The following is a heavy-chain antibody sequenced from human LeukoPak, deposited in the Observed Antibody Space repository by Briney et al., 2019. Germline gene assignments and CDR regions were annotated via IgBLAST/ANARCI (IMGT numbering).Heavy chain of an antibody. V-gene: IGHV1-69*01. J-gene: IGHJ5*02. CDR3: ARVQYQLLYSGWFVP. D-gene: IGHD2-2*02. Sequence: VASVKVSCKACGLTFSNYAISWVRQAPGQGIEWMEGIIPIFGTANYAQKVQGRVTITPDQSTSTPHMELGEQRSEDTAVYYFARVQYQLLYSGWFVPWGQGTLVTVSS. CDR1: GLTFSNYA. CDR2: IIPIFGTA.